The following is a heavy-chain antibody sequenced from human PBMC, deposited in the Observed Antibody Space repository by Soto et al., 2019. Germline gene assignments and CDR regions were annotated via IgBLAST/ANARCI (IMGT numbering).Heavy chain of an antibody. CDR3: ARAKWLRYEYYYYYYMDV. D-gene: IGHD5-12*01. CDR1: GYTFTSYG. CDR2: ISAYNGNT. V-gene: IGHV1-18*01. Sequence: GGSVKVSCKASGYTFTSYGISWVRQAPGQGLEWMGWISAYNGNTNYAQKLQGRVTMTTDTSTSTAYMELRSLRSDDTAVYYCARAKWLRYEYYYYYYMDVWGKGTTVTVSS. J-gene: IGHJ6*03.